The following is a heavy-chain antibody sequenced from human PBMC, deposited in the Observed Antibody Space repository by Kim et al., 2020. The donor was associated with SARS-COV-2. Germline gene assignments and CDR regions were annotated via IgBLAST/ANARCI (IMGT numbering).Heavy chain of an antibody. CDR1: GFSFGTFD. V-gene: IGHV3-23*01. J-gene: IGHJ4*02. CDR3: VKGAWLDY. CDR2: IKGPDDSA. Sequence: GGSLRLSCVASGFSFGTFDMSWVRQAPGKGLKWASVIKGPDDSAYYADSVKGRFTVSRDSSRNTLYLQMNSLKADDMAIYYCVKGAWLDYWGQGTLVTVSS. D-gene: IGHD5-12*01.